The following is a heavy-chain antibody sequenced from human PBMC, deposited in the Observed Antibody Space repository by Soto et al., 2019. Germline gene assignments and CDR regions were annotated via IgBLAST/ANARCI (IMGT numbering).Heavy chain of an antibody. CDR2: SRNNAHSYST. CDR3: VRGFNSFDS. V-gene: IGHV3-72*01. Sequence: PGGSLRLSCVFSGFTFSDHYMDWVRQAPGKGLEWVGRSRNNAHSYSTEYAASVRGRFTISRDDSKKSLFLQMNSLKTEDTAVYYCVRGFNSFDSWGQGTLVTVSS. J-gene: IGHJ4*02. CDR1: GFTFSDHY.